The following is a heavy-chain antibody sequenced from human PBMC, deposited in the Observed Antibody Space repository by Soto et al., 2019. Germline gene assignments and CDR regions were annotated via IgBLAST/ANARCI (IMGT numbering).Heavy chain of an antibody. Sequence: PGGSLRLSCAASGFTFSSYNMNWVRQAPGKGLEWVAYITISSSTIYYADSVKGRFTISRDNAKNSLYLQMNSLRDEDTAVYYCARGHDWAFDIWGQGTMVTVSS. D-gene: IGHD3-9*01. CDR2: ITISSSTI. CDR3: ARGHDWAFDI. CDR1: GFTFSSYN. J-gene: IGHJ3*02. V-gene: IGHV3-48*02.